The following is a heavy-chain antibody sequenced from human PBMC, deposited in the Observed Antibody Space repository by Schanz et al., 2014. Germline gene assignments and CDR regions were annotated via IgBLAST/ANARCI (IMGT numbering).Heavy chain of an antibody. Sequence: EVQLLESGGGLVQPGGSLRLSCAASGFTFSSYAMSWVRQAPGKGLEWVSAISGSGGSTYYADSVKGRFTISRDNSRSTMYLQMNSLRAEDTGLYFCARGGSGSHYRLDYWGQGTLVTVSS. CDR2: ISGSGGST. CDR1: GFTFSSYA. J-gene: IGHJ4*02. CDR3: ARGGSGSHYRLDY. D-gene: IGHD1-26*01. V-gene: IGHV3-23*01.